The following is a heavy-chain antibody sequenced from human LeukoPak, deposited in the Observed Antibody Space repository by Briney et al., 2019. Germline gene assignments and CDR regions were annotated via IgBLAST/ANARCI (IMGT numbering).Heavy chain of an antibody. V-gene: IGHV3-23*01. CDR2: VSGSGGSR. CDR3: AKDGAI. CDR1: GFTFSSYG. D-gene: IGHD3-16*01. Sequence: GRSLRLSCAASGFTFSSYGMHWVRQAPGKGLEWVSGVSGSGGSRYYADSVKGRFTISRDNSKNTLSLQMNSLRAEDTAVYYCAKDGAIWGHGTMVTVSS. J-gene: IGHJ3*02.